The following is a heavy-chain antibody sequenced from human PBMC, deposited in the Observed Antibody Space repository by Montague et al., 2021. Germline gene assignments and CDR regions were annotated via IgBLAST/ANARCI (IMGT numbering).Heavy chain of an antibody. V-gene: IGHV4-39*01. D-gene: IGHD2/OR15-2a*01. CDR2: IYYSGST. Sequence: SETLSLTCNVSGGAISSSSCYWGWIRQPPGKGLEWIGSIYYSGSTNYSPTLKSRVTISADTSQKQLSLKLRSVTAVDTAVYYCARTLNFRENEGNYYYNALDVWGQGTTVTVSS. CDR1: GGAISSSSCY. CDR3: ARTLNFRENEGNYYYNALDV. J-gene: IGHJ6*02.